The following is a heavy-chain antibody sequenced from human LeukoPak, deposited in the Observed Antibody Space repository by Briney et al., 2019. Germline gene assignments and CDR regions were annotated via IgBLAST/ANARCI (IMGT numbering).Heavy chain of an antibody. V-gene: IGHV4-39*07. D-gene: IGHD6-13*01. CDR2: IYHSGST. Sequence: SSETLSLTCTVSGGSISSGDYYWSWIRQPPGKGLEWIGEIYHSGSTNYNPSLKSRVTISLDKSKNQFSLKLSSVTAADTAVYYCATTAAAGTRLAWFDPWGQGTLVTVSS. CDR1: GGSISSGDYY. CDR3: ATTAAAGTRLAWFDP. J-gene: IGHJ5*02.